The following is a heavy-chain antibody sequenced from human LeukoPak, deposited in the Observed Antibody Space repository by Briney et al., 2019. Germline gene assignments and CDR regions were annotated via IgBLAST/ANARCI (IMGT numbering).Heavy chain of an antibody. CDR1: GFTFSTYW. CDR2: MRRDGNEI. D-gene: IGHD3-9*01. Sequence: GGSLRLSCSASGFTFSTYWMSWVRQAPGKGLEWVANMRRDGNEIYYLDSVRGRFTISRDNAKNSLYLQMNSLRAEDTAVYYCAKDAMSLRYFDFASDYWGQGTLVTVSS. J-gene: IGHJ4*02. V-gene: IGHV3-7*03. CDR3: AKDAMSLRYFDFASDY.